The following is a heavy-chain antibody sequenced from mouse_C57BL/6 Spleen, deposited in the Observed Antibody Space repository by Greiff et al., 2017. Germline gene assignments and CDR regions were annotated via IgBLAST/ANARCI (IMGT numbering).Heavy chain of an antibody. J-gene: IGHJ4*01. CDR2: IRSKSNNYAT. CDR3: VRSGIKTTVNYYALDY. V-gene: IGHV10-1*01. D-gene: IGHD1-1*01. CDR1: GFSFNTYA. Sequence: EAGGGLVQPKGSLKLSCAASGFSFNTYAMIWVRQAPGKGLEWVARIRSKSNNYATYYADSVKDRFTISRDDSESMLYLQMNNLKTEDTAMYYSVRSGIKTTVNYYALDYWGQGTSVTVSS.